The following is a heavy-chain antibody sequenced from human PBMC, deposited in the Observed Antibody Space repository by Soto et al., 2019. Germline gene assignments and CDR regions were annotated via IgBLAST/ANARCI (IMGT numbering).Heavy chain of an antibody. CDR1: GGTFSSYA. J-gene: IGHJ6*02. D-gene: IGHD4-17*01. V-gene: IGHV1-69*13. Sequence: ASVKVSCKASGGTFSSYAISWVRQAPGQGLEWMGGIIPIFGTANYAQKFQGRVTITADESTSTAYMELSSLRSEDTAVYYCANLDGANYYYYGMDVWGQGTTVTVSS. CDR2: IIPIFGTA. CDR3: ANLDGANYYYYGMDV.